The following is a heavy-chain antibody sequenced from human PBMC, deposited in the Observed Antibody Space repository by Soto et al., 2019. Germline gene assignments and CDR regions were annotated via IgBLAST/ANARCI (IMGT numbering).Heavy chain of an antibody. V-gene: IGHV3-11*05. CDR1: GFTFSDYY. CDR2: ISSSSSYT. CDR3: TRAYRYSAY. J-gene: IGHJ4*02. Sequence: QVQLVESGGGLVKPGGSLRLSCAASGFTFSDYYMSWIRQAPGKGLEWVSYISSSSSYTNYADSVKGRFTISRDNAKNSQNLQMNSLRAEDTAVYYCTRAYRYSAYWGQGTLVTDSS. D-gene: IGHD1-26*01.